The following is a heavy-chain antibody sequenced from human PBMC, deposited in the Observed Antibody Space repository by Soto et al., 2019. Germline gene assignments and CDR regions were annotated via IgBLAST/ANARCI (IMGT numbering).Heavy chain of an antibody. D-gene: IGHD6-6*01. CDR2: ISGSGGST. Sequence: EVQLLESGGGLVQPGGSLRLSCAASGFTFSSYAMSWVRQAPGKGLEWVSAISGSGGSTYYADAVKGRFTISRDHSKNTLYLQMNSLRAEDTAVYYCAPADPPTSSSAGRDYYYYGMDVWGQGTTVTVSS. CDR3: APADPPTSSSAGRDYYYYGMDV. J-gene: IGHJ6*02. V-gene: IGHV3-23*01. CDR1: GFTFSSYA.